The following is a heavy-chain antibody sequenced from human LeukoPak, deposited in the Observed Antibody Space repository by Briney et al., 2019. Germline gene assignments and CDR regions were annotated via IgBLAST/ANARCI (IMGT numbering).Heavy chain of an antibody. D-gene: IGHD2-8*02. CDR3: VRHTYSTDQRRCFFDY. V-gene: IGHV5-51*01. Sequence: GESLKISCKGSGYSFTSYWIGWVRQMPGKGLEWMGIIYPRDSDTTYSPSFQGQVTISADKSITTAYLRWSSLKASDTAMYYCVRHTYSTDQRRCFFDYWGQGTLVTVSS. J-gene: IGHJ4*02. CDR1: GYSFTSYW. CDR2: IYPRDSDT.